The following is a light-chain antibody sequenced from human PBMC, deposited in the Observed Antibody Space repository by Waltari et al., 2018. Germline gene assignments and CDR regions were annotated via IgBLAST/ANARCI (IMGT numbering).Light chain of an antibody. J-gene: IGKJ2*01. Sequence: DIQITQSPSTLSASVPDSVTITCRARQSIISSLAWYQQKPGKAPKLLIYKASNLETGVPSRFSGSGSATDFALTISSLQPDDFATYYCQQYHSFPFTFGQGTRLEIK. CDR3: QQYHSFPFT. CDR1: QSIISS. V-gene: IGKV1-5*03. CDR2: KAS.